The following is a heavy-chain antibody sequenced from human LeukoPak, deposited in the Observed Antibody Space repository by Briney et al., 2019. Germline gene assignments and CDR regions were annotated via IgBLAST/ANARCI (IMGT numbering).Heavy chain of an antibody. Sequence: SETLSLTCTVSGGSISSGGYYWSWIRQHPGKGLEWIGYIYYSGSTYYNPSLKSRVTISVDTSKNQFSLKLSSVTAADTAVYYCARHYGVDDAFDIWGQGTMVTVS. CDR2: IYYSGST. CDR3: ARHYGVDDAFDI. D-gene: IGHD4-17*01. J-gene: IGHJ3*02. CDR1: GGSISSGGYY. V-gene: IGHV4-31*03.